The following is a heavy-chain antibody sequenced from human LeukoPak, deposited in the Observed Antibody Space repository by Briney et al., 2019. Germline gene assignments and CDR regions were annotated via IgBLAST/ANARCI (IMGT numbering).Heavy chain of an antibody. J-gene: IGHJ3*02. CDR1: GFTFSSYG. CDR2: VSYDGSNK. V-gene: IGHV3-30*03. Sequence: GGSLRLSCAASGFTFSSYGMHWVRQAPGKGLEWVAVVSYDGSNKYYADSVKGRFTISRDNSKNTLYLQMNSLRAEDTAVYYCARTGLLGGYQYRDAFDIWGQGTMVTVSS. CDR3: ARTGLLGGYQYRDAFDI. D-gene: IGHD5-12*01.